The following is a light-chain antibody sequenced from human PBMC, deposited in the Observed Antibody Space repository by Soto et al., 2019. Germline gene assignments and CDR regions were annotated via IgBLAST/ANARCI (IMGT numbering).Light chain of an antibody. CDR1: QSFNNY. V-gene: IGKV3-11*01. J-gene: IGKJ1*01. Sequence: EIVLTQSPATLSLSPGERATLSCRASQSFNNYLAWYQQRPGQAPRLLIYDASNRATGIPARFSGGGSGTEFTLTISSLQSEDFAIYYCQQYKNGWTFGQGTKVDIK. CDR3: QQYKNGWT. CDR2: DAS.